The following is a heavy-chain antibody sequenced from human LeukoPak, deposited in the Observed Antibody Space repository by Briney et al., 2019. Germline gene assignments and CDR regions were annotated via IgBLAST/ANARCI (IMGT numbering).Heavy chain of an antibody. CDR2: ISGSSGTI. Sequence: GGSLRLSCAASGFTFSSYAMSWVRQAPGKGLEWVSYISGSSGTIYYADSVKGRFTISRDNAKNSLYLQMNSLRAEDTAVYYCARRSEFGVLYYMDIWGKGTTVTVSS. V-gene: IGHV3-48*01. CDR1: GFTFSSYA. CDR3: ARRSEFGVLYYMDI. J-gene: IGHJ6*03. D-gene: IGHD3-16*01.